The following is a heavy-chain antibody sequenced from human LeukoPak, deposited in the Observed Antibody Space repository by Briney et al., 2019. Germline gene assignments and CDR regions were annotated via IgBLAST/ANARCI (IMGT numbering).Heavy chain of an antibody. V-gene: IGHV1-18*01. Sequence: GASVKVSCKASGYTFTKFGISWVRQAPGQEFEWMGWISPYNDNTNYAKKFQGRVTLTTDPSKSTAYMELRRLTSDDKAVYYCAREPSGLLFDYWGLGNMVTVS. CDR2: ISPYNDNT. J-gene: IGHJ4*02. CDR1: GYTFTKFG. CDR3: AREPSGLLFDY. D-gene: IGHD6-25*01.